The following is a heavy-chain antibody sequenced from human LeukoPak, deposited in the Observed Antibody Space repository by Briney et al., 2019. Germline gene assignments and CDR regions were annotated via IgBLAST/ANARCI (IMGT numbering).Heavy chain of an antibody. J-gene: IGHJ4*02. CDR2: IYSGGST. D-gene: IGHD3-10*01. CDR1: GFTVSSNY. V-gene: IGHV3-53*01. Sequence: GGSLRLSCAASGFTVSSNYMSWVRQAPGKGLEWVSVIYSGGSTYYADSVKGQFTISRDNSKNTLYLQMNSLRAEDTAVYYCAITMVRGVGNYYWGQGTLVTVSS. CDR3: AITMVRGVGNYY.